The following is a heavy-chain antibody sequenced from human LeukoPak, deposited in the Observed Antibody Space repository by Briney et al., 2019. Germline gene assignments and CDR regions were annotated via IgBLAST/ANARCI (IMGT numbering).Heavy chain of an antibody. CDR2: FYYTGSI. J-gene: IGHJ4*02. V-gene: IGHV4-39*07. CDR1: GCSISSTSYY. Sequence: SETLSLTCLVSGCSISSTSYYWGWIRQSPGRGLEWIGSFYYTGSIFDNRSLRSRVTISIDMSKNQFLLKLTSVTAADTAVYYCARLAYGSGSYSDYWGQGTLVTVSS. CDR3: ARLAYGSGSYSDY. D-gene: IGHD3-10*01.